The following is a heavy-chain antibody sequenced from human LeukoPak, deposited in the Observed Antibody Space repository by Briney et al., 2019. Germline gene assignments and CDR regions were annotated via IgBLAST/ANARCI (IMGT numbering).Heavy chain of an antibody. CDR2: INHSGST. D-gene: IGHD4-23*01. J-gene: IGHJ6*02. CDR1: GGSFSGYY. V-gene: IGHV4-34*01. Sequence: PSETLSLTCAVYGGSFSGYYWSWIRQPPGNGLEWIGEINHSGSTNYNPSLKSRVTISIDTSKNQFSLKLSSVTAADTAVYYCARVRWTYGMDVWGQGTTVTVSS. CDR3: ARVRWTYGMDV.